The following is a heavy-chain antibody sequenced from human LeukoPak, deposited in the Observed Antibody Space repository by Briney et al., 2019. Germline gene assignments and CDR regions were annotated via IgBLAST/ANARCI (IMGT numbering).Heavy chain of an antibody. CDR3: ASGRQLGY. CDR2: IKQDGSEK. J-gene: IGHJ4*02. Sequence: GVSLRLSCAASGFTFNSYWMSWVRQAPGKGLEWVANIKQDGSEKYYVDSVKGRFTISRDNAKNSLYLQMNSLKAEDTALYYCASGRQLGYWGQGTLVSVS. CDR1: GFTFNSYW. V-gene: IGHV3-7*01. D-gene: IGHD3-16*01.